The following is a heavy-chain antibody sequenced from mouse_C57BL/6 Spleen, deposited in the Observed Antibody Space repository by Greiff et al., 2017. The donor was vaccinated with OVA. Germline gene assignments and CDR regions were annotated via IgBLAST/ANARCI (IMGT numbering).Heavy chain of an antibody. CDR2: IYPGSGST. D-gene: IGHD2-4*01. J-gene: IGHJ2*01. V-gene: IGHV1-55*01. CDR1: GYTFTSYW. CDR3: ARNYDRFRYFDY. Sequence: VQLQRPGAELVKPGASVKMSCKASGYTFTSYWITWVKQRPGQGLEWIGDIYPGSGSTNYNEKFKSKATLTVDTSSSTAYMQLSSLTSEDSAVYYCARNYDRFRYFDYWGQGTTLTVSS.